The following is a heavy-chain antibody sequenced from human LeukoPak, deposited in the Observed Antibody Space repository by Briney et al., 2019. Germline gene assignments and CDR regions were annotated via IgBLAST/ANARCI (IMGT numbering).Heavy chain of an antibody. CDR1: GVTFSSYG. CDR2: ISSDGNDK. D-gene: IGHD3-10*01. J-gene: IGHJ4*02. V-gene: IGHV3-30*03. Sequence: GGSLRLSCAASGVTFSSYGMHWVRQAPGKGLEGVALISSDGNDKLYGDSVKGRFTISRDNAKNSLYLQMNSLRAEDTAVYYCARVGMVRGPPVEDYFDYWGQGTLVTVSS. CDR3: ARVGMVRGPPVEDYFDY.